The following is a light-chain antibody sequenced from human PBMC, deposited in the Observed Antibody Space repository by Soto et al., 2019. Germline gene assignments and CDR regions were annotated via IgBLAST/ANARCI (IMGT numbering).Light chain of an antibody. Sequence: DIQMTQSPSTLSASVGDRVSITCRASQSIRTWLAWYQQKPGKAPKILINQASSLESGVPSRFSGSGSGTEFTLTISSLQSDDFGNYFCQQYKSYPLTFGGGTKVEIK. CDR1: QSIRTW. J-gene: IGKJ4*01. CDR3: QQYKSYPLT. CDR2: QAS. V-gene: IGKV1-5*03.